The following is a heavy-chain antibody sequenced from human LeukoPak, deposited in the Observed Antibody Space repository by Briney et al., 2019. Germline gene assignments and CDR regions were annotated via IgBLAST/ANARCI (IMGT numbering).Heavy chain of an antibody. Sequence: GGSPRLSCAASGFSFSKYGMHWVRQAPGKGLEWVAVIWYDGSNKYYADSVKGRFTISRDNSKNTLYLQMNSLRAEDTAVYYCAKDFSLNYYDTSGYSAYWGQGTLVTVSS. CDR1: GFSFSKYG. CDR2: IWYDGSNK. CDR3: AKDFSLNYYDTSGYSAY. V-gene: IGHV3-33*06. D-gene: IGHD3-22*01. J-gene: IGHJ4*02.